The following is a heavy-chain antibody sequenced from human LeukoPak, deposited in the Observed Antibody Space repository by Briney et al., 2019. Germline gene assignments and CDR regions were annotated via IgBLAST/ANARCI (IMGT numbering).Heavy chain of an antibody. J-gene: IGHJ4*02. CDR3: AREIYGDPGYFDY. CDR1: GFTFDDYA. V-gene: IGHV3-9*01. CDR2: ISWNSGSI. D-gene: IGHD4-17*01. Sequence: GRSLRLSCAASGFTFDDYAMHWVRQAPGKGLEWVSGISWNSGSIGYADSVKGRFTISRDNAKNSLYLQMNSLRSEDTAVYYCAREIYGDPGYFDYWGQGTLVTVSS.